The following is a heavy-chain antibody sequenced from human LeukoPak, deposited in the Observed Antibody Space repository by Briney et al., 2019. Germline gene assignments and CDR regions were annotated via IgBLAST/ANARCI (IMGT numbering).Heavy chain of an antibody. CDR3: ASSIGTSTHYYYYYGMDV. V-gene: IGHV3-33*01. J-gene: IGHJ6*01. CDR1: GFTFSSYG. D-gene: IGHD2-2*01. Sequence: GESLRLSCAASGFTFSSYGMHWVRQAPGKGLEWVAVLWYDGSNKYYADSVKGRFTSSRDNSKNTLYLQMNSLRAEDTAVYYCASSIGTSTHYYYYYGMDVWGQGTTVTVSS. CDR2: LWYDGSNK.